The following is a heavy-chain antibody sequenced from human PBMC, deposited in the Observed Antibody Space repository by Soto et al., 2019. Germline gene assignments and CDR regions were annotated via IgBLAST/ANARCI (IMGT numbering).Heavy chain of an antibody. CDR3: AKSGSSGWYGWFDP. CDR1: GYTFTDYF. CDR2: INPNSGGT. D-gene: IGHD6-19*01. Sequence: ASVKVSCKASGYTFTDYFIHWVRQAPGQGLEWMGWINPNSGGTNYAQKFQGRVTMTRDTSITTVYMDLSRLRSDDTATYYCAKSGSSGWYGWFDPWGQGTLVTVSS. V-gene: IGHV1-2*02. J-gene: IGHJ5*02.